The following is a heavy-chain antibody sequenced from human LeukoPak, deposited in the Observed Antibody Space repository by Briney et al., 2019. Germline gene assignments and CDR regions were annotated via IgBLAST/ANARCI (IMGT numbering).Heavy chain of an antibody. J-gene: IGHJ4*02. CDR3: AREPTYSSSWYYFDY. Sequence: GGSLRLSCAASGFTVRTNYMTWVRQAPGKGLEWVSAISGSGGSTYYADSVKGRFTISRDNSKNTLYLQMNSLRAEDTAVYYCAREPTYSSSWYYFDYWGQGTLVTVSS. D-gene: IGHD6-13*01. CDR2: ISGSGGST. CDR1: GFTVRTNY. V-gene: IGHV3-23*01.